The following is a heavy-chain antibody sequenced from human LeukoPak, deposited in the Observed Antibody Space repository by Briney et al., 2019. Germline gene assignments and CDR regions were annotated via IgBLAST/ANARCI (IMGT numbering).Heavy chain of an antibody. D-gene: IGHD5-24*01. V-gene: IGHV1-46*01. CDR3: ARSRDGYPDY. Sequence: ASVKVSCKASGYTFSSYYIHWVRQAPGQGLEWMGIINPSGVTTSYAQKFQGRLSMTRDMLTRTVYMELSSLRSEDTAVYYCARSRDGYPDYWGQGTLVTVSS. CDR2: INPSGVTT. CDR1: GYTFSSYY. J-gene: IGHJ4*02.